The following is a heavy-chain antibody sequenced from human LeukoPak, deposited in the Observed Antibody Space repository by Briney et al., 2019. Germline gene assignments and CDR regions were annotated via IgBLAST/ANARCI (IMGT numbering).Heavy chain of an antibody. CDR1: GFTFSSYD. V-gene: IGHV3-13*05. CDR3: ARGSPYCSSTSCYALDYYYGMDV. Sequence: GGSLRLSCAASGFTFSSYDVHWVRQATGKGLEWVSAIGTAGDPYYPGSVKGRFTISRENAKNSLYLQMNSLRAGDTAVYYCARGSPYCSSTSCYALDYYYGMDVWGKGTTVTVSS. D-gene: IGHD2-2*01. J-gene: IGHJ6*04. CDR2: IGTAGDP.